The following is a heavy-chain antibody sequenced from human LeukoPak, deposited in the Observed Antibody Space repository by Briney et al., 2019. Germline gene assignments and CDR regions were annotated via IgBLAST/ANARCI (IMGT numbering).Heavy chain of an antibody. J-gene: IGHJ4*02. Sequence: SETLSLTCTVSGGSISNYYWNWIRQPPGKGLEWLGYIYNSGITNYNPSLKSRVTMSLDTSKNQFSLKLTSVTAADTAVYYCARTLYSTSSLFDYWGQGTLVTVSS. CDR3: ARTLYSTSSLFDY. CDR2: IYNSGIT. CDR1: GGSISNYY. D-gene: IGHD6-6*01. V-gene: IGHV4-59*08.